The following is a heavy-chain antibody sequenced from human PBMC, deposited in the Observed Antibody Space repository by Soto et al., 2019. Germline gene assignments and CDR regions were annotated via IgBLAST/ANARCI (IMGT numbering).Heavy chain of an antibody. D-gene: IGHD3-10*01. Sequence: QVQLVESGGGVVQPGRSLRLSCAASGFTFSSYGMHWVRQAPGKGLEWVAVIWYDGSNKYYADSVKGRFTISRDNSKNTLYLQMNSLRAENTAVYYCARDSRGLDYWGQGTLVTVSS. CDR2: IWYDGSNK. CDR1: GFTFSSYG. J-gene: IGHJ4*02. CDR3: ARDSRGLDY. V-gene: IGHV3-33*01.